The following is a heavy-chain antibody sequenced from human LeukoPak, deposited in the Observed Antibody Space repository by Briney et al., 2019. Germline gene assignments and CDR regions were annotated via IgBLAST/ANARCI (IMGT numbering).Heavy chain of an antibody. CDR1: GYTFTGDY. V-gene: IGHV1-2*04. CDR3: ARRGPGAAYGMDV. J-gene: IGHJ6*04. Sequence: ASVKVSCKASGYTFTGDYMHWVRQAPGQGLEWMGGINPNSGGTNYAQKFQGWVTMTRDTSISTAYMELSRLRSDDTAVYYCARRGPGAAYGMDVWGKGTTVTVFS. CDR2: INPNSGGT. D-gene: IGHD3-10*01.